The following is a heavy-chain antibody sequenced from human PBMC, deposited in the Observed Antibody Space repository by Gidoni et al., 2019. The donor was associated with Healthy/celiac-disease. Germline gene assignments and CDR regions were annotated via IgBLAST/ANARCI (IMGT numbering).Heavy chain of an antibody. Sequence: EVQLVQSGAEVKKPGESLRISCKGSGYSFTSYWISWVRQMPGKGLEWMGRIDPSDSYPNYRPSFQGPVTISADKSISTAYLQWSSLKASDTAMYYCARLVLGITMIGNNNWFDPWGQGTLVTVSS. CDR1: GYSFTSYW. CDR2: IDPSDSYP. V-gene: IGHV5-10-1*03. D-gene: IGHD3-22*01. CDR3: ARLVLGITMIGNNNWFDP. J-gene: IGHJ5*02.